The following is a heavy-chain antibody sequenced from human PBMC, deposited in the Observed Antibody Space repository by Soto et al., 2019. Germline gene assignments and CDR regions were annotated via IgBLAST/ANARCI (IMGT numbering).Heavy chain of an antibody. CDR1: GYTFTSYD. J-gene: IGHJ6*02. D-gene: IGHD2-15*01. V-gene: IGHV1-69*13. CDR3: ARDAPPDIVVVVAAYGMDV. Sequence: SVKVSCKASGYTFTSYDMHWVRKAPGQGLEWMGIIIPSFGTTNYAQRFQGRVTIAADESTSTAYMELSSLSSEDTAVYYCARDAPPDIVVVVAAYGMDVWGQGTTVTVS. CDR2: IIPSFGTT.